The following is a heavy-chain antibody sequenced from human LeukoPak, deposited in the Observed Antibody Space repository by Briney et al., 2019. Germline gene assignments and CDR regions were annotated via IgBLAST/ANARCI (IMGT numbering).Heavy chain of an antibody. CDR3: ARADRLHGGPYLIGP. J-gene: IGHJ5*02. V-gene: IGHV1-2*02. CDR1: GYSFTDYY. Sequence: ASVKVSCKASGYSFTDYYMHWVRQAPGQGLEWMGWINPNSGGTNSAQKFQGRVTMTRDTSITTVYMEVSWLTSDDTAIYYCARADRLHGGPYLIGPWGQGTLVPSPQ. CDR2: INPNSGGT. D-gene: IGHD2-21*01.